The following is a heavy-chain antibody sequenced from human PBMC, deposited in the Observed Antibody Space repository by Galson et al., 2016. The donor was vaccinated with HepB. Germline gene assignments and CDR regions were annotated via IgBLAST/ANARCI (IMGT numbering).Heavy chain of an antibody. CDR3: ARRPDTPDAFDI. J-gene: IGHJ3*02. Sequence: QSGAEVRKPGESLRISCKVSGKSLRSYWIAWVRQMPGKGLAWMGIIYPGDSETIYSPSFQGHVTLPVDKSTSPAYLRWSRLKASDTAMYYCARRPDTPDAFDIWGQGTMVIVSS. D-gene: IGHD2-15*01. CDR1: GKSLRSYW. CDR2: IYPGDSET. V-gene: IGHV5-51*01.